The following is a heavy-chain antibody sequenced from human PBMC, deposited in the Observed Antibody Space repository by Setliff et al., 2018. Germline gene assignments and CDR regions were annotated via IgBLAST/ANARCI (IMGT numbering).Heavy chain of an antibody. V-gene: IGHV7-4-1*02. Sequence: VKVSCKASGYTFTSYAIGWMRQAPGQGLEWMGWINTNTGNPDYAQGSTGRFVFSLDTSVSTAYLQISSLKAEDTAKYYCARASRFGTILYKGYYYMDVWGKGTTVTVSS. CDR1: GYTFTSYA. CDR2: INTNTGNP. CDR3: ARASRFGTILYKGYYYMDV. D-gene: IGHD2-8*01. J-gene: IGHJ6*03.